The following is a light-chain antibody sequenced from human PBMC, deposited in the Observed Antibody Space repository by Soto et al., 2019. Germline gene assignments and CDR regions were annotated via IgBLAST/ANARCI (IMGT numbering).Light chain of an antibody. CDR2: WAS. V-gene: IGKV4-1*01. CDR1: QSVLYSSNNKNY. Sequence: DIVMTQSPDSLAVSLGERATINCKSSQSVLYSSNNKNYLAWYQQKPGQPPKLLISWASIRESGVPDRFSGSGSGTDFTLAISSLQDEDVEVYYCQHSYSTHPTLGQGTKVDIK. J-gene: IGKJ1*01. CDR3: QHSYSTHPT.